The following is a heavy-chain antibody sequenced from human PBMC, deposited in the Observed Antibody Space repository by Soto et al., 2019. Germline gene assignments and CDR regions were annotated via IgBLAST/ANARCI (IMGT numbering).Heavy chain of an antibody. D-gene: IGHD2-21*02. CDR3: AKDPGAYCGGDCYSLWGDY. CDR1: GFTFSSYA. J-gene: IGHJ4*02. V-gene: IGHV3-23*01. CDR2: ISGSGGST. Sequence: EVQLLESGGGLVQPGGSLRLSCAASGFTFSSYAMSWVRQAPGKGLEWVSAISGSGGSTYYADSVKGRFTISRDNSKNTLYLQMNSLRAEDTAVYYCAKDPGAYCGGDCYSLWGDYWGQGTLVTVSS.